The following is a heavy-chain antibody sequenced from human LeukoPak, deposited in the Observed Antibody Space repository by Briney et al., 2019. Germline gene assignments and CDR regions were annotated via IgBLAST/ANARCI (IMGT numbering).Heavy chain of an antibody. D-gene: IGHD2-21*01. J-gene: IGHJ4*02. CDR3: AKGKFAAYAVFCDH. CDR1: GFTFSSYA. CDR2: IRSGGGNT. Sequence: GGSLRLSCAASGFTFSSYAMSWVRQAPGKGLEWVSVIRSGGGNTYYADSVKGRFTISRDNSKNTLYLQMNSLRAEDTALYYCAKGKFAAYAVFCDHWGPGTLVTVSS. V-gene: IGHV3-23*01.